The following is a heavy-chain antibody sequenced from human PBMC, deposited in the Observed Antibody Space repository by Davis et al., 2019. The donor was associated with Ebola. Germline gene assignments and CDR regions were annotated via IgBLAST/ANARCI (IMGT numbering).Heavy chain of an antibody. CDR1: GGSISSSNW. Sequence: GSLRLSCAVSGGSISSSNWWRWVRQPPGKGLEWIGETYHRGSTNYNPSLKSRVTISVDTSKNQFSLKLSSVTAADTAVYYCARIGYYYESSGYYYHYYLDYWGQGTLVTVSS. CDR2: TYHRGST. CDR3: ARIGYYYESSGYYYHYYLDY. J-gene: IGHJ4*02. D-gene: IGHD3-22*01. V-gene: IGHV4-4*02.